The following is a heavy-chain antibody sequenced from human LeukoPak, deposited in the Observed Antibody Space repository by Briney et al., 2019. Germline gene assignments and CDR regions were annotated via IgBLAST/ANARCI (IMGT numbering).Heavy chain of an antibody. J-gene: IGHJ4*02. CDR1: GGTFSSYA. Sequence: GASVNVSCKASGGTFSSYAISWVRQAPGQGLEWMGGIIPIFGTANYAQKFQGRVTITADESASTAYMELSSLRSEDTAVYYCARRPGYCGGDCYFDYWGQGTLVTVSS. V-gene: IGHV1-69*13. CDR3: ARRPGYCGGDCYFDY. CDR2: IIPIFGTA. D-gene: IGHD2-21*02.